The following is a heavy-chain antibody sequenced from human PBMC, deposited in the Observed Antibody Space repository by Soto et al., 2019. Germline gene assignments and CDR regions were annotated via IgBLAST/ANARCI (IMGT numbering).Heavy chain of an antibody. Sequence: QVQLQESGPGLVKPSETLSLTCTVSGGSISSYYWSWIRQPPGKGLEWIGYIYYSGSTNYNPSLKSGVTISVDTSKNPFSLKLSSVTAADTAVYYCARSNGGIVGGQFDYWCQGTLVTVST. D-gene: IGHD1-26*01. CDR1: GGSISSYY. V-gene: IGHV4-59*01. J-gene: IGHJ4*02. CDR2: IYYSGST. CDR3: ARSNGGIVGGQFDY.